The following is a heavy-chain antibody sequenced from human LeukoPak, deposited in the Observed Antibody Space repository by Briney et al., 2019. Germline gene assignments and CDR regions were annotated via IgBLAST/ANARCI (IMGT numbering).Heavy chain of an antibody. D-gene: IGHD2-2*01. J-gene: IGHJ6*03. CDR2: ISGSGGST. CDR3: AKRRKVPAASDYYYYYYMDV. V-gene: IGHV3-23*01. Sequence: QPGGSLRLSCAASGFTFSSYAMSWVRQAPGKGLEWVSAISGSGGSTYYADSVKGRFTISRDNSKSTLYLQMNSLRAEDTAVYYCAKRRKVPAASDYYYYYYMDVWGKGTTVNVSS. CDR1: GFTFSSYA.